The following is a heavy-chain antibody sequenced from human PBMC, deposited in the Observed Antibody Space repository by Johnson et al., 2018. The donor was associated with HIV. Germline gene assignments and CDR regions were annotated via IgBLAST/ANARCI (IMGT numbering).Heavy chain of an antibody. CDR1: GFTFSSYA. V-gene: IGHV3-30*02. CDR2: IRYDGSYK. CDR3: ARASGNWQLMTVDAFDI. Sequence: QVQLVESGGGLVQPGGSLRLSCAASGFTFSSYAMSWVRQAPGKGLEWVAFIRYDGSYKYYGDSVKGRFTISRDNAKNMLNLQMNNLRIADTAVYYCARASGNWQLMTVDAFDIWGQGTMVTVSS. D-gene: IGHD3-10*01. J-gene: IGHJ3*02.